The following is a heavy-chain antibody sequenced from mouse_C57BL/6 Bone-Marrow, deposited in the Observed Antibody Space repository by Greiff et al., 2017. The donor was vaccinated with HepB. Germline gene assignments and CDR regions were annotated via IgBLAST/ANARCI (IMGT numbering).Heavy chain of an antibody. CDR1: GYTFTSYW. Sequence: VQLQQPGAELVKPGASVKMSCKASGYTFTSYWITWVKQRPGQGLEWIGDIYPGSGSTNYNEKFKNKATLTVDTSSSTAYMQLSSLTSEDSAVYYCARGVYYDYGGSTNYFDYWGQGTTLTVSS. V-gene: IGHV1-55*01. CDR2: IYPGSGST. D-gene: IGHD2-4*01. J-gene: IGHJ2*01. CDR3: ARGVYYDYGGSTNYFDY.